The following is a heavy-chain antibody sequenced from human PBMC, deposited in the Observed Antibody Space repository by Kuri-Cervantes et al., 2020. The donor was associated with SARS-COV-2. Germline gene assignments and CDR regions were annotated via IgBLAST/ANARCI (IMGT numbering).Heavy chain of an antibody. V-gene: IGHV4-31*03. J-gene: IGHJ4*02. CDR3: ARAERYCSSTSCYFDY. CDR2: IYYSGST. CDR1: GGSISSGGYY. D-gene: IGHD2-2*01. Sequence: LRLSCTVSGGSISSGGYYWSWIRQHPGKGLEWIGYIYYSGSTYYNPSLKSRVTISVGTSKNQFSLKLSSVTAADTAVYYCARAERYCSSTSCYFDYWGQGNLVTVSS.